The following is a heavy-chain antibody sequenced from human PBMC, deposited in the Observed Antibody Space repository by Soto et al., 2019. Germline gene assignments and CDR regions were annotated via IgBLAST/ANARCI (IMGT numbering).Heavy chain of an antibody. CDR2: MNPNNGHT. CDR3: ARGLSVTGNYYFYYMDV. CDR1: GYILTHYD. D-gene: IGHD4-4*01. Sequence: AAPVKGSCKASGYILTHYDVNWVRQAAGTGLEWLGWMNPNNGHTGYAEKFQGRVSMTRNTSISTAYMELSNLRSEDTAVYYCARGLSVTGNYYFYYMDVWGKGTTVTVSS. J-gene: IGHJ6*03. V-gene: IGHV1-8*01.